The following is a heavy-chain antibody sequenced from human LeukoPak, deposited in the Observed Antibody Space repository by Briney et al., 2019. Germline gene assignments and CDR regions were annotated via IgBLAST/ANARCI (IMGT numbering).Heavy chain of an antibody. CDR1: VGTFSSYA. J-gene: IGHJ3*02. Sequence: ASVNVSCKASVGTFSSYAISWVRQAPGQGGEWMGRIIPIFGTANYAQKFQGRVTITTDESTSTAYMELSSLRCEDTAVYYCASQRYSYGVYDAFDIWGQGTMVTVSS. D-gene: IGHD5-18*01. CDR3: ASQRYSYGVYDAFDI. CDR2: IIPIFGTA. V-gene: IGHV1-69*05.